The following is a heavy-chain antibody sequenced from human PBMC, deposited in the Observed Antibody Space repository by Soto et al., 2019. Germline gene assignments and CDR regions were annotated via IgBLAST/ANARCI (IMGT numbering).Heavy chain of an antibody. CDR2: ISSSSSTI. J-gene: IGHJ4*02. D-gene: IGHD2-2*01. CDR1: GFTFSSYS. Sequence: EVQLVESGGGLVQPGGSLRLSCAASGFTFSSYSMNWVRQAPGKGLEWVSYISSSSSTIYYADSVKGRFTISRDNAKNSLYLQMNSLRDEDTAVYYCARDCSSTSCYLTFDSWGQGTLVTVSS. V-gene: IGHV3-48*02. CDR3: ARDCSSTSCYLTFDS.